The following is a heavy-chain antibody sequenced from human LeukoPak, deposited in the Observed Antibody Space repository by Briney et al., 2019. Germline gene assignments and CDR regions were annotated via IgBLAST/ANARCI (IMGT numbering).Heavy chain of an antibody. CDR3: AKDQNYESSGYYGGFDY. V-gene: IGHV3-23*01. CDR2: ISGSGGDT. D-gene: IGHD3-22*01. CDR1: GFSFSSHV. Sequence: PGGSLRLSCAASGFSFSSHVMHWVRQAPGKGLEWVSGISGSGGDTYYTDSVKGRFTISRDDSKNTLNLQMHSLRAEDTALYYCAKDQNYESSGYYGGFDYWGQGTLVTVSS. J-gene: IGHJ4*02.